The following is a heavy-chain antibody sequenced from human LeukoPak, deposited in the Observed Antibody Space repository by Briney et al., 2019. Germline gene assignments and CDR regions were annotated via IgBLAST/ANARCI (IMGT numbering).Heavy chain of an antibody. V-gene: IGHV3-7*03. Sequence: GGSLRLSRAASGFTFSNSWMTWVRQAPGKGLERVANIKEDGSETYYVESVRGRFSISRDNAKNSLYLQMNSLSAEDTAVYYCASRGSSSSSLNFQHWGQGTLVIVSS. CDR2: IKEDGSET. CDR1: GFTFSNSW. CDR3: ASRGSSSSSLNFQH. D-gene: IGHD6-13*01. J-gene: IGHJ1*01.